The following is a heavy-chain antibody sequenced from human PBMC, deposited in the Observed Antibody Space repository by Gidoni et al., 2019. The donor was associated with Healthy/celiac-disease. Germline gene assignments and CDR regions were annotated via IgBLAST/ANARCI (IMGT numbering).Heavy chain of an antibody. D-gene: IGHD2-8*02. V-gene: IGHV4-31*02. J-gene: IGHJ5*02. CDR3: ARVCTATPGWFDP. Sequence: EWIGYIYYSGSTYYNPSLKSRVTISVDTSKNQFSLQLSTVTASDTAVYYCARVCTATPGWFDPWGQGTLVTVSS. CDR2: IYYSGST.